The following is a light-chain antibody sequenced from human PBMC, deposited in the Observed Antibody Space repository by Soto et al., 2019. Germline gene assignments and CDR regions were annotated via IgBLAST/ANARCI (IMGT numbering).Light chain of an antibody. CDR3: EEGANGGGV. Sequence: ENVLTQSPASLSLSPGERATLSCRSSQDLSTYLAWYQHKPGQAPRLLIYDASKRATGIPARFSGGGSGLDVCLTSSSLEPEDFAVYYSEEGANGGGVFGGGTKVEI. CDR1: QDLSTY. CDR2: DAS. V-gene: IGKV3-11*01. J-gene: IGKJ4*01.